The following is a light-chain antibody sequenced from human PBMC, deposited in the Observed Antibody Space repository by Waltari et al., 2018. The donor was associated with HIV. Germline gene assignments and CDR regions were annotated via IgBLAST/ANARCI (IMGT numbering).Light chain of an antibody. CDR1: GIGGKS. V-gene: IGLV3-21*02. CDR2: NDR. Sequence: SYLLSQTPSDSVAPGPTATISCGGAGIGGKSVQWYQQKPGQAPLLVLYNDRDRPSGVPERFSGSNSGNMATLTITRVEGVDEADYYCQVWDETTEYLVVFGGGTKLTVL. J-gene: IGLJ2*01. CDR3: QVWDETTEYLVV.